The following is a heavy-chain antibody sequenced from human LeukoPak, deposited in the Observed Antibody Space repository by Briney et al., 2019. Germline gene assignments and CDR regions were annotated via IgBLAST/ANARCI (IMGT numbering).Heavy chain of an antibody. CDR2: LYDSGNT. CDR3: AGRGRRYFRD. Sequence: PSETLSLTCIVSGASISSDYWSWIRQSPGKGLEWTGYLYDSGNTDYNPSLKSRVSISMNTSKNQFSLNLTSVTDADTAVYYCAGRGRRYFRDWGQGTLVTVSS. J-gene: IGHJ1*01. CDR1: GASISSDY. V-gene: IGHV4-59*08.